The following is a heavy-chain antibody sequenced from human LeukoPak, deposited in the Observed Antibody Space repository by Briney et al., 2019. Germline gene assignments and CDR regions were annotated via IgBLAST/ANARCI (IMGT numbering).Heavy chain of an antibody. CDR1: GFTFSSYG. J-gene: IGHJ3*02. CDR2: ISGSGGST. V-gene: IGHV3-23*01. Sequence: TGGSLRLSCAASGFTFSSYGMSWVRQAPGKGLEWVSAISGSGGSTYYADSVKGRFTISRDNSKNTLYLQMNSLRAEDTAVYYCAKDSEVRYDYVWGSYSPRAFDIWGQGTIVTVSS. D-gene: IGHD3-16*01. CDR3: AKDSEVRYDYVWGSYSPRAFDI.